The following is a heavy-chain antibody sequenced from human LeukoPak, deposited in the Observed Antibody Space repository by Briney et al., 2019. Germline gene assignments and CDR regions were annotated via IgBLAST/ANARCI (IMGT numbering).Heavy chain of an antibody. D-gene: IGHD3-10*01. Sequence: PGGSLRLSCAVSGFTFSSYSMNWVRQAPGKGLEWVSYISSSSSAIYYADSVKGRFTISRDNAKNTLYLQMNSLRAEDTAVYYCARDIAMVRGVTFNWFDPWGQGTLVTVSS. CDR3: ARDIAMVRGVTFNWFDP. CDR2: ISSSSSAI. J-gene: IGHJ5*02. V-gene: IGHV3-48*04. CDR1: GFTFSSYS.